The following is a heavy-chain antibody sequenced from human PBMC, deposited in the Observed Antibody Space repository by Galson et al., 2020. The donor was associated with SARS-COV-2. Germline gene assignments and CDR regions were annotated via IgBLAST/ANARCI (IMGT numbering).Heavy chain of an antibody. CDR3: ATDRRGDYTTKTCYEENFEY. D-gene: IGHD3-3*01. Sequence: GGPPRLSCAASGFSFSDYYMNWHRQAPGEGLEWLSDTSGSGTEIYYADSEKGRFTVSRDNAQNSVFLQMNSLKVEDTAVYYCATDRRGDYTTKTCYEENFEYWGHGILVTVSS. V-gene: IGHV3-11*01. CDR2: TSGSGTEI. CDR1: GFSFSDYY. J-gene: IGHJ4*01.